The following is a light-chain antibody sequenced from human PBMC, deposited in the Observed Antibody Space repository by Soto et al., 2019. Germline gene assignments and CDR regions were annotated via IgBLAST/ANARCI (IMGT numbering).Light chain of an antibody. J-gene: IGLJ2*01. CDR1: SSDVGGYNY. V-gene: IGLV2-8*01. CDR2: EVS. CDR3: ISYGGSSNVI. Sequence: QAVVTQPPSASGSPGQSVTISCTGTSSDVGGYNYVSWYQQHPGKAPKLMVYEVSKRPSGVPDRFSGSKSGNTASLTVSGLQAEDEADYYCISYGGSSNVIFGGGTQLTVL.